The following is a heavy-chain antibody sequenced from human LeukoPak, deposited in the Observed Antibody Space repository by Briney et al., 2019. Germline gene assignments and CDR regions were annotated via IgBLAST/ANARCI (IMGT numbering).Heavy chain of an antibody. Sequence: PGGSLRLSCAASGFTFSSYGMHWVRQAPGKGLEGVAVIWDDGSNKYYADSVKGRFTISRDNSKNTLYLQMNSLRAEDTAVYYCATVFPPGQSYGLWGQGTLVTVSS. V-gene: IGHV3-33*01. J-gene: IGHJ4*02. CDR3: ATVFPPGQSYGL. D-gene: IGHD5-18*01. CDR1: GFTFSSYG. CDR2: IWDDGSNK.